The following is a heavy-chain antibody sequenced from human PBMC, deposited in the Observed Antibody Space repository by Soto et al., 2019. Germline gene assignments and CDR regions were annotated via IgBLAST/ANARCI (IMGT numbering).Heavy chain of an antibody. CDR1: GFTFSSYA. J-gene: IGHJ4*02. Sequence: GGSLRISCAASGFTFSSYAMSWVRQAPGKGLEWVSAISGSGGSTYYADSVKGRFTISRDNSKNTLYLQMNSLRAEDTAVYYCAKDPTQQLALLDYWGQGTLVTVSS. V-gene: IGHV3-23*01. D-gene: IGHD6-13*01. CDR3: AKDPTQQLALLDY. CDR2: ISGSGGST.